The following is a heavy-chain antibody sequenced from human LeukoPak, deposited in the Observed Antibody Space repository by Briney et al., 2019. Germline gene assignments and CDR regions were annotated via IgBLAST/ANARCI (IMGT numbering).Heavy chain of an antibody. CDR1: GGTFSSYA. J-gene: IGHJ4*02. V-gene: IGHV1-69*06. D-gene: IGHD3-10*01. CDR2: IIPIFGTA. Sequence: SVKVSCKASGGTFSSYAISWVRQAPGQGLEWMGGIIPIFGTANYAQKFRGRVTITADKSTSTAYMELSSLRSEDTAVYYCAREDATMVRGVTHSYYFDYWGQGTLVTVSS. CDR3: AREDATMVRGVTHSYYFDY.